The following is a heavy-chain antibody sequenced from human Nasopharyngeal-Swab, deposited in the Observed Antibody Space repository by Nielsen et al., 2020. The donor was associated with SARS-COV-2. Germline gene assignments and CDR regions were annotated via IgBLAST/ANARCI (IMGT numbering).Heavy chain of an antibody. D-gene: IGHD3/OR15-3a*01. CDR2: ILYDGSNK. Sequence: WIRQPPGKGLEWVAVILYDGSNKYYADSVKGRFTISRDNSKNTLYLQMNSLRAEDTAVYYCARGRTGLAFDYWGQGTLVTVSS. V-gene: IGHV3-30*03. J-gene: IGHJ4*02. CDR3: ARGRTGLAFDY.